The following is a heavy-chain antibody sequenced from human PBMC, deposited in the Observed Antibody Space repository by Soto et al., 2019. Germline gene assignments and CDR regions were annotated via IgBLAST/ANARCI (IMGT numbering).Heavy chain of an antibody. CDR2: ISAYNGNT. D-gene: IGHD6-13*01. Sequence: ASVKVSCKASGYTFTSCGISVVRQAPGQGLEWMGWISAYNGNTNYAQQLQGRVTMTTDRSTSTAYMELRSLRSHDTAVYYCARVGREWLRRRERYSSSWMGGDYWGEGTMV. CDR1: GYTFTSCG. V-gene: IGHV1-18*01. CDR3: ARVGREWLRRRERYSSSWMGGDY. J-gene: IGHJ4*02.